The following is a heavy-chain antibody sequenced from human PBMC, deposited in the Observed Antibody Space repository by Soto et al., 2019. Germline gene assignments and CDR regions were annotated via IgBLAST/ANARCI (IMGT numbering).Heavy chain of an antibody. D-gene: IGHD5-12*01. Sequence: GGSLRLSCAASGFTFSSYAMSWVRQAPGKGLEWVSAISGSGGSTYYADSVKGRFTISRDNSKNTLYLQMNSLRAEDTAVYYCAKDTLDIVATELDYWGQGTLVTVSS. J-gene: IGHJ4*02. CDR3: AKDTLDIVATELDY. V-gene: IGHV3-23*01. CDR1: GFTFSSYA. CDR2: ISGSGGST.